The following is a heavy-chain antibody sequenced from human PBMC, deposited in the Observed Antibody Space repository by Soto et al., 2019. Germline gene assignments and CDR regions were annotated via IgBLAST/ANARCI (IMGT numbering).Heavy chain of an antibody. V-gene: IGHV4-31*03. CDR2: IYYSGSN. Sequence: QVQLQESGPGLVKPSQTLSLTCTVSGGSISSGGYYWSWIRQHPGKGLEWIGYIYYSGSNYYNPSLKRRVTISVDTSKNQFSLKLSSVTAADTAVYYCARDGGSYDSSGYAFDIWGQGTMVTVSS. J-gene: IGHJ3*02. CDR3: ARDGGSYDSSGYAFDI. CDR1: GGSISSGGYY. D-gene: IGHD3-22*01.